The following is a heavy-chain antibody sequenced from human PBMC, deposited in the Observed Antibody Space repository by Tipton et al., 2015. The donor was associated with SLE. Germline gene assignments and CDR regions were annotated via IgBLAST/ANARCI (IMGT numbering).Heavy chain of an antibody. CDR1: GFTFSNYA. V-gene: IGHV3-30*18. J-gene: IGHJ3*02. CDR3: AKPNWGSMDDPLHI. Sequence: SLRLSCAAPGFTFSNYAMSWVRQAPGKGLEWVAVISYDGSNKYYADSVKGRFTISRDNSKNTLFLQMNSLRPEDTALYYCAKPNWGSMDDPLHIWGQGTRVTVSS. CDR2: ISYDGSNK. D-gene: IGHD7-27*01.